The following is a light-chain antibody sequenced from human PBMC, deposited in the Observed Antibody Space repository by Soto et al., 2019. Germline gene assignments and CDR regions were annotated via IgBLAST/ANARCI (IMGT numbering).Light chain of an antibody. V-gene: IGKV3-20*01. CDR2: GAS. CDR3: QQYGRSPGT. CDR1: QSVSSSY. J-gene: IGKJ1*01. Sequence: EIVLTQSPGTLSFSPGERATLSCRASQSVSSSYLAWYQQKPGQAPRLLIYGASSRATGIPDRFSGSGSGKDFTLTISRLEPEDFAVYYCQQYGRSPGTFGQGIKVDIX.